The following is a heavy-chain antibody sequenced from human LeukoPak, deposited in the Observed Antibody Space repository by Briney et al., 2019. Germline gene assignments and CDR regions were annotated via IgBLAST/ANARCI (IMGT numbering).Heavy chain of an antibody. Sequence: SETPSLTCAVYGGSFSGYYWSWIRQPPGKGLEWIGEINHSGSTNYNPSLKSRVTISVDTSKNQFSLKLSSVTAADMAVYYCARAGTTQRTSKRRYNWFDPWGQGTLVTVSS. V-gene: IGHV4-34*01. CDR2: INHSGST. CDR3: ARAGTTQRTSKRRYNWFDP. J-gene: IGHJ5*02. CDR1: GGSFSGYY. D-gene: IGHD2/OR15-2a*01.